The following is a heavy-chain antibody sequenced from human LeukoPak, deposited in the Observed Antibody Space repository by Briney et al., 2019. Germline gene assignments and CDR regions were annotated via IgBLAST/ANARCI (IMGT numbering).Heavy chain of an antibody. CDR1: GGTFSSYA. CDR3: ARHIAVAGSGIDY. Sequence: GASVKVSCKASGGTFSSYAISWVRQAPGQGLEWMGRIIPILGIANYAQKFQGRVTITADKSTSTAHMELSSLRSEDTAVYYCARHIAVAGSGIDYWGQGTLVTVSS. D-gene: IGHD6-19*01. V-gene: IGHV1-69*04. J-gene: IGHJ4*02. CDR2: IIPILGIA.